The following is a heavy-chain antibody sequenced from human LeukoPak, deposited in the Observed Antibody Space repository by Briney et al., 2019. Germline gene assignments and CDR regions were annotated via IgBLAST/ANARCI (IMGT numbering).Heavy chain of an antibody. Sequence: PGGSLRLSCAVSGFTFSNYAMSWVRQAPGKGLEWVSGISGAGSITYYADSVKGRFIISRDNSKNTLYLQMNSLSVEDTAVYYCAKRQHSGFFPFDSWGQGSLVTVSS. D-gene: IGHD3-22*01. CDR1: GFTFSNYA. V-gene: IGHV3-23*01. CDR2: ISGAGSIT. CDR3: AKRQHSGFFPFDS. J-gene: IGHJ4*02.